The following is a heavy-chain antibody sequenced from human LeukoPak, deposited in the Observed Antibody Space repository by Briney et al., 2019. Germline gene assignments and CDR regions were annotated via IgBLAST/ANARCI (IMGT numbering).Heavy chain of an antibody. CDR2: ISSTGGTI. CDR1: GFTFSSNS. Sequence: GGSLRLSCAASGFTFSSNSMNWVRQAPGKGLEWVSYISSTGGTIYYADSVKGRFTISRDNSKNTLYLQMNSLRAEDTAVYYCAKDRSGSYSQGLDYWGQGTLVTVSS. J-gene: IGHJ4*02. V-gene: IGHV3-48*01. CDR3: AKDRSGSYSQGLDY. D-gene: IGHD1-26*01.